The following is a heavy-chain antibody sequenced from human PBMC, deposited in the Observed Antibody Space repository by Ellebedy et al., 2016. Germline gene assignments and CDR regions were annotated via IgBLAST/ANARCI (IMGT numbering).Heavy chain of an antibody. Sequence: SETLSLTCTVSGGSISSYYWSWIRQPPGKGLEWIGEINHSGSTNYNPSLKSRVTISVDTSKNQFSLKLSSVTAADTAVYYCHITYSYESIDYWGQGTLVTVSS. CDR3: HITYSYESIDY. V-gene: IGHV4-34*01. D-gene: IGHD1-26*01. CDR2: INHSGST. CDR1: GGSISSYY. J-gene: IGHJ4*02.